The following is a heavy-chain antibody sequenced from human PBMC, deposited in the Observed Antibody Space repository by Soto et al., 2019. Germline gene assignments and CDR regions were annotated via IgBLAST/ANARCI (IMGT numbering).Heavy chain of an antibody. Sequence: EVQLVESGGGLVQPGGSLRLSCAASGFTFSSYWMHWVRQAPGKGLVWVSRINTDESSTTYADSVKGRFTISRDNAKNTLYLQMNSLRAEDTAVYYCARRGTVTGRAYWGQGTLVTVSS. D-gene: IGHD1-20*01. CDR2: INTDESST. CDR1: GFTFSSYW. CDR3: ARRGTVTGRAY. V-gene: IGHV3-74*01. J-gene: IGHJ4*02.